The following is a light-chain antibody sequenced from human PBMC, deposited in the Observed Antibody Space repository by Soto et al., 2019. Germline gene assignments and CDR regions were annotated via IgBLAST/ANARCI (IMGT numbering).Light chain of an antibody. CDR1: QSISSW. V-gene: IGKV1-5*03. Sequence: DIQMTQSPSTLSASVGDRVTITCRASQSISSWLAWYQQKPGKAPKLLIYKASSLESGVPSRFSGSGSGTEFTLTISSLQPDDFATYYCQQYNQWPLYTFGQGTKLEI. J-gene: IGKJ2*01. CDR2: KAS. CDR3: QQYNQWPLYT.